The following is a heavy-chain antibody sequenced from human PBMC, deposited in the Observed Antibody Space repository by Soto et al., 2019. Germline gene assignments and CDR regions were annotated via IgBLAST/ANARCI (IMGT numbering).Heavy chain of an antibody. CDR2: ICYTGTT. D-gene: IGHD2-15*01. J-gene: IGHJ6*02. Sequence: QVQLQESGPGLVKPSQTLSVTCTVSGDSISSGGYYWSWIRQHPGKGLEWIGYICYTGTTYYNPSLKRRVSISVDTSKHQFSLKLNSVTAPDTAIYYCASDRVSRGNKSDGMDVWGQRFTVTVS. CDR1: GDSISSGGYY. CDR3: ASDRVSRGNKSDGMDV. V-gene: IGHV4-31*03.